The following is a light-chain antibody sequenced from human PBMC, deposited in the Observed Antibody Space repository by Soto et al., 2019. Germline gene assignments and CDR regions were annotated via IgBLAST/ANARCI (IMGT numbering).Light chain of an antibody. CDR2: GAS. J-gene: IGKJ1*01. CDR1: QSVSGH. CDR3: QQYNNWPPWT. V-gene: IGKV3-15*01. Sequence: EIVMTESPATLSVSPGERVTLSCRASQSVSGHLACYQQKPGQAPRLIISGASTRATGIPARFSGSASGTVFTLNISSLQSEDFALYYCQQYNNWPPWTFGQGTKVDI.